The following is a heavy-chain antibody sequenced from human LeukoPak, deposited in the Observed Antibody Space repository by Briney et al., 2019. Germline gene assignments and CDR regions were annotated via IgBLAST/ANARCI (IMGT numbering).Heavy chain of an antibody. D-gene: IGHD3-3*01. V-gene: IGHV1-2*06. CDR1: GYTFTGYY. CDR3: ARGGAYYDFWSGYYIYVY. Sequence: ASVKVSCEASGYTFTGYYMHWVRQAPGQRLEWMGRINPNSGGTNYAQKFQGRVTMTRDTSISTAYMELSRLRSDDTAVYYCARGGAYYDFWSGYYIYVYWGQGTLVTVSS. J-gene: IGHJ4*02. CDR2: INPNSGGT.